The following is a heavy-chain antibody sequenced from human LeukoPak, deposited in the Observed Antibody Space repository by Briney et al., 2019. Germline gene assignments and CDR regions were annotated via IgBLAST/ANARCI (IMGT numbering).Heavy chain of an antibody. D-gene: IGHD2-15*01. J-gene: IGHJ4*02. CDR2: IYYSGST. CDR1: GGSISSGGYY. Sequence: KPSETLSLTCTVSGGSISSGGYYWSWIRQHPGKGLEWIGYIYYSGSTYYNPSLKSRVTISVDTSKNQFSLKLSSVTAADTAVYYCARDSPSFGRYCSGGSCSGSFDYWGQGTLVTVSS. CDR3: ARDSPSFGRYCSGGSCSGSFDY. V-gene: IGHV4-31*03.